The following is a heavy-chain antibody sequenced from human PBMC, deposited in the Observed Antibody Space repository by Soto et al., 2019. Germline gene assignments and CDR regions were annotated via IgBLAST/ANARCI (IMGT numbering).Heavy chain of an antibody. CDR2: INPNSGGT. J-gene: IGHJ4*02. V-gene: IGHV1-2*02. CDR1: GYTFTGYY. Sequence: ASVKVSCKASGYTFTGYYMHWVRQAPGQGLEWMGWINPNSGGTNYAQKFQGRVTMTRDTSISTAYMELSRLRSDDTAVYYCARAFCSGSYTHFDYWGQGTLVTVSS. CDR3: ARAFCSGSYTHFDY. D-gene: IGHD1-26*01.